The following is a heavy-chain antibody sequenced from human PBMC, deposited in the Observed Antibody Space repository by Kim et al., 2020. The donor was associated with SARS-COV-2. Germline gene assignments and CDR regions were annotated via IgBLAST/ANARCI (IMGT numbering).Heavy chain of an antibody. J-gene: IGHJ5*02. CDR1: GGSFSGYY. V-gene: IGHV4-34*01. Sequence: SETLSLTCAVYGGSFSGYYWSWIRQPPGKGLEWIGEINHSGSTNYNPSLKSRVTISVDTSKNQFSLKLSSVTAADTAVYYCARGRSGFYSSGWYLNWFDPWGQGTLVTVSS. CDR3: ARGRSGFYSSGWYLNWFDP. CDR2: INHSGST. D-gene: IGHD6-19*01.